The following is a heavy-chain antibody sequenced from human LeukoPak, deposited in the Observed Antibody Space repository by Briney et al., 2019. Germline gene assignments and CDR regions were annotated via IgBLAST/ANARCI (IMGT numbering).Heavy chain of an antibody. V-gene: IGHV4-59*01. CDR2: IYYSGIT. CDR1: GGSISTYY. Sequence: NPSETLSLTCTISGGSISTYYWGWIRQPPGKGLEWIGYIYYSGITKYNPPVKSRVTISVDTSKNQFSLKVSSVTAADTAVYYCARGTNMMASLRFDPWGQGTLVTVSS. J-gene: IGHJ5*02. D-gene: IGHD2-8*01. CDR3: ARGTNMMASLRFDP.